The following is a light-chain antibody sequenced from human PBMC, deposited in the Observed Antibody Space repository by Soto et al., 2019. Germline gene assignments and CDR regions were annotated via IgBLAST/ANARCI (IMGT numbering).Light chain of an antibody. CDR1: QSISSW. CDR2: KAS. CDR3: QQYNSYLWT. Sequence: DIQMTQSPSTLSASVGDRVTITCRASQSISSWLAWYQKKPGKAPKLLIYKASSLESGVPSRFSGSGSGTEFTLTISSLQPDDFATYYCQQYNSYLWTFGQGTKLEIK. V-gene: IGKV1-5*03. J-gene: IGKJ2*02.